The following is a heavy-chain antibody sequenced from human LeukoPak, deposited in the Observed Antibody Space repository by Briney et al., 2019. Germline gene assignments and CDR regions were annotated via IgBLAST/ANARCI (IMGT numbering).Heavy chain of an antibody. Sequence: ASVKVSCKASGYTFTSYDINWVRQATGQGLEWMGWMNPNSGNTGYAQKFQGRVTMTRNTSISTAYMELGSLRSEDTAVYYCAREGIKNDYGDSGRNWFDPWGQGTLVTVSS. J-gene: IGHJ5*02. D-gene: IGHD4-17*01. CDR1: GYTFTSYD. CDR3: AREGIKNDYGDSGRNWFDP. V-gene: IGHV1-8*01. CDR2: MNPNSGNT.